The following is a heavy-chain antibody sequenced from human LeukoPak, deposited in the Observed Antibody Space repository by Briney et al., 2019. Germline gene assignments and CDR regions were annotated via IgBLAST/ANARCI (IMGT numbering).Heavy chain of an antibody. J-gene: IGHJ3*02. V-gene: IGHV3-72*01. D-gene: IGHD2/OR15-2a*01. Sequence: GGSLRLSCAASGFSFSDDHMDWVRQAPGKGLEWVGRARNKAHGYTTRYAVSVEGRFTISRDDSKNSVYLQMDSLKLEDTALYHCVRAPYFDAVGTPFDAFDTWGEGTMVTVSS. CDR1: GFSFSDDH. CDR3: VRAPYFDAVGTPFDAFDT. CDR2: ARNKAHGYTT.